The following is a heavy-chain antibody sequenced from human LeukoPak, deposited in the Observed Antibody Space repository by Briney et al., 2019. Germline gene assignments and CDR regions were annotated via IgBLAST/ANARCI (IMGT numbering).Heavy chain of an antibody. CDR1: GFTFSSYA. CDR3: AKCEAYYYDSSGYYEGYFDL. CDR2: ISGSGGST. V-gene: IGHV3-23*01. D-gene: IGHD3-22*01. Sequence: GGSLRLSCAASGFTFSSYAMSWVRQAPGKGLEWVSGISGSGGSTYNADSVKGRFTISRDNSKNTLYLQMNSLRAEDTAVYYCAKCEAYYYDSSGYYEGYFDLRGRGTLVTVSS. J-gene: IGHJ2*01.